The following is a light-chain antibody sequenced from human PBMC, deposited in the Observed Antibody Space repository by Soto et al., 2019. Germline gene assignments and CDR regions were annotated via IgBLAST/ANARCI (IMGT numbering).Light chain of an antibody. CDR1: QGISSY. CDR3: QQDISYPLT. J-gene: IGKJ3*01. Sequence: DIQLTQSPSSLSASVGDRVTITCRASQGISSYLAWYQQKPGKAPKLLIYATSTLQSGVSSRFSGSGSGTDFTLTISSLQPEDFATYYCQQDISYPLTFGPGTRVDIK. V-gene: IGKV1-9*01. CDR2: ATS.